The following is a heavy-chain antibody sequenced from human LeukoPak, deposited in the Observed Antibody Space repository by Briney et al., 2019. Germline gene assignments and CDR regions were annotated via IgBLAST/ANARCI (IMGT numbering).Heavy chain of an antibody. Sequence: SETLSLTCTVSDGSISSYYWSWIRQPAGKGLEWIGRIYTSGSTNYNPSLKSRVTISVDTSKNQFSLKLTSVTAADTAVYYCARGGYSSGWYVFDYWGQGTLVTVSS. J-gene: IGHJ4*02. CDR2: IYTSGST. CDR1: DGSISSYY. CDR3: ARGGYSSGWYVFDY. D-gene: IGHD6-19*01. V-gene: IGHV4-4*07.